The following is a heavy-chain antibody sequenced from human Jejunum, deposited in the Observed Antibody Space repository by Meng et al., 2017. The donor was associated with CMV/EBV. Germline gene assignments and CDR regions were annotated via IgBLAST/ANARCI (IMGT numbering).Heavy chain of an antibody. CDR2: INPNTGNP. V-gene: IGHV7-4-1*02. Sequence: DFKKHGASVTVPGRRSGYTFTSYSMNWVRQAPGQGLGWIGWINPNTGNPTYAQGFTGRFVFSLDTSVSTAYLQISSLKAADTAVYYCARLYCSGGSCYTIDYWGQGTLVTVSS. CDR3: ARLYCSGGSCYTIDY. CDR1: GYTFTSYS. J-gene: IGHJ4*02. D-gene: IGHD2-15*01.